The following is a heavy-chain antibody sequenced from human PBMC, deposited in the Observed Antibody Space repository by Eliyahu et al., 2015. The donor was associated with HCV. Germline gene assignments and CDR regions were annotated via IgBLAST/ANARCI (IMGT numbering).Heavy chain of an antibody. CDR1: GFXFXSCA. J-gene: IGHJ3*01. Sequence: EVQLVESGGGLVQPGGSLSLSCXASGFXFXSCAMSWVRQAPGKGXEWVSIIVGSAGSTDYADSVKGRFSISRDNSKNTLYLQMNNLRAEDTAEYYCAKDHYGSGIYSGAFDVWGQGTMVTVSS. D-gene: IGHD3-10*01. V-gene: IGHV3-23*04. CDR2: IVGSAGST. CDR3: AKDHYGSGIYSGAFDV.